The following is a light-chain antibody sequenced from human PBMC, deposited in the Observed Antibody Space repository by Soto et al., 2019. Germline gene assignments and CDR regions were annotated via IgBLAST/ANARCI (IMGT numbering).Light chain of an antibody. Sequence: EIVLTQSPATLSLSPGERATLSCRASQSVSSYLAWYQQKPGQAPRLLIYDASNRAPGIPARFSGSGSGTAFTPTISSLEPEDFAVYYCQQRSNWPLTFGGGTKVEIK. V-gene: IGKV3-11*01. CDR3: QQRSNWPLT. J-gene: IGKJ4*01. CDR1: QSVSSY. CDR2: DAS.